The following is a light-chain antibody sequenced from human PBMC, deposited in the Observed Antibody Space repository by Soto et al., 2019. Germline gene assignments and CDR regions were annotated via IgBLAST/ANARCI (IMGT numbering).Light chain of an antibody. CDR3: AAWDDSLNTHV. CDR2: GNN. V-gene: IGLV1-44*01. J-gene: IGLJ2*01. CDR1: SSNIGSNT. Sequence: QSVLTQPPSASGIPGQKITISCSGRSSNIGSNTVNWYQQLAGTAPKLLIFGNNQRPSGVPDRFSGSKSGTSVSLAISGLRSEDEADYYCAAWDDSLNTHVFGGGTQLTVL.